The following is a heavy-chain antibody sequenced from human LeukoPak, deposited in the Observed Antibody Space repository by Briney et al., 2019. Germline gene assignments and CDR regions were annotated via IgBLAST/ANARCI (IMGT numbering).Heavy chain of an antibody. Sequence: GGSLRLSCAASGFTFSSYAMSWVRRAPGKGLEWVSAISGSGGSTYYADSVKGRFTISRDNSKNTPYLQMNSLRAEDTAVYYCAKAPPGYCSSTSCYTPLYYGMDVWGQGTTVTVSS. D-gene: IGHD2-2*02. CDR3: AKAPPGYCSSTSCYTPLYYGMDV. J-gene: IGHJ6*02. CDR1: GFTFSSYA. V-gene: IGHV3-23*01. CDR2: ISGSGGST.